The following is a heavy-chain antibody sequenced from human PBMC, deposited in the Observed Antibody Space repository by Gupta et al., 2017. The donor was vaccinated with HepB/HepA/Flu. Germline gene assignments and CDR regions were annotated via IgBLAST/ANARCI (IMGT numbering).Heavy chain of an antibody. CDR1: GFTFSSYS. CDR2: ITSTSTTI. D-gene: IGHD2-21*01. CDR3: AHCGGDCYSERGLSFDY. Sequence: EVQLVESGGDLVQPGGSLRLSCAASGFTFSSYSTNWVRQAPGKGLEWVSYITSTSTTIYYADSVKGRFTISRDNAKNSVYLQMNNLRDEDTAVYYCAHCGGDCYSERGLSFDYWGQGALVTVSS. V-gene: IGHV3-48*02. J-gene: IGHJ4*02.